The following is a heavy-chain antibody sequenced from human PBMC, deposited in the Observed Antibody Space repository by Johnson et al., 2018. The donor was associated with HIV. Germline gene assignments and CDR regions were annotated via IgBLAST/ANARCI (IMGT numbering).Heavy chain of an antibody. CDR1: GFTFSSYA. Sequence: QVQLVESGGGVVQPGRSLRLSCAASGFTFSSYAMHWVRQAPGKGLEWVAVISYDGSNKYYADSVKGRFTISRDNSKNTRYRQMNSLRAEDTAVYYCAREEGNDLLTRGDAFAIWGQGTMVTVSS. D-gene: IGHD3-9*01. J-gene: IGHJ3*02. CDR3: AREEGNDLLTRGDAFAI. V-gene: IGHV3-30-3*01. CDR2: ISYDGSNK.